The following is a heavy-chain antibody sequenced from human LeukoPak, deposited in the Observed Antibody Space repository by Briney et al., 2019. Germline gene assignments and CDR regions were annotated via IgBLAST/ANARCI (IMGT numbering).Heavy chain of an antibody. D-gene: IGHD4-17*01. CDR2: ISGRSTYT. CDR3: VRGGTTVTTGDY. V-gene: IGHV3-11*06. Sequence: GGSLRLSCAASGFILSDYYMSWIRQVPGKGLEWVSYISGRSTYTNYADSLKGRFTISRDNAKNSLYLQMNSLRAEDTAVYYCVRGGTTVTTGDYWGQGTLVTVSS. J-gene: IGHJ4*02. CDR1: GFILSDYY.